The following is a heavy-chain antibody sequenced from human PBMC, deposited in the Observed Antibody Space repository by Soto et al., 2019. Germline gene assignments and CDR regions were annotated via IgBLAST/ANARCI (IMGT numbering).Heavy chain of an antibody. CDR1: GYTFTSYG. V-gene: IGHV1-18*01. CDR3: AARSGRHPHYFDY. Sequence: ASVKVSCKVSGYTFTSYGMSWVRQAPGQGLEWMGWINTYKGNTNYAQKLQGRVTMTTDTSTSTAYMELRSLTSDDTAVYYCAARSGRHPHYFDYWGQGTLVTVSS. J-gene: IGHJ4*02. D-gene: IGHD1-26*01. CDR2: INTYKGNT.